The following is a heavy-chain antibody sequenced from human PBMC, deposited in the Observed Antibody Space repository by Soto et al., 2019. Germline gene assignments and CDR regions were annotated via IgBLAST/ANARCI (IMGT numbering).Heavy chain of an antibody. D-gene: IGHD6-19*01. CDR2: IYPGDSDT. CDR3: ARRLAVADPYYYYGMDV. V-gene: IGHV5-51*01. CDR1: GYSFTSYW. Sequence: GESLKISCERSGYSFTSYWIGSVRQMPGKGLEWMGIIYPGDSDTRYSPSFQGQVTISADKSISTAYLQWSSLKASDTAMYYCARRLAVADPYYYYGMDVWGQGTTVTVSS. J-gene: IGHJ6*02.